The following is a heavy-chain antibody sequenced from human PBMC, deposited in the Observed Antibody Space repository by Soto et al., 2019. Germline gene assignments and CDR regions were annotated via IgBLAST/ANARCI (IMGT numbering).Heavy chain of an antibody. Sequence: FLRLSCAPSGFTFSIYAMSWVRQAPGKGLEWVSAICGSGGRTYYADSVKGRFTISRDNSKNTQYLQMNRLRAEDTAVYYCAKAIGNMVQGVIITSYYGMDVWGQGTTVTVSS. J-gene: IGHJ6*02. V-gene: IGHV3-23*01. D-gene: IGHD3-10*01. CDR3: AKAIGNMVQGVIITSYYGMDV. CDR1: GFTFSIYA. CDR2: ICGSGGRT.